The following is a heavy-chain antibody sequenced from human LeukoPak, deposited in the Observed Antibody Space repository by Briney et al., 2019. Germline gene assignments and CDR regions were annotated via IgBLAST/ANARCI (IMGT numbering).Heavy chain of an antibody. V-gene: IGHV1-18*01. CDR1: GYTFTTFN. CDR2: VSTYNGNT. Sequence: ASVKVSCKTSGYTFTTFNIAWVRQAPGQGLEWVGWVSTYNGNTDYAQRVQGRVTTTRDMSTSTDYMELSGLRSEDTAIYYCARDNSVGDTAWWFDPWGQGTLVTVSS. CDR3: ARDNSVGDTAWWFDP. D-gene: IGHD3-16*01. J-gene: IGHJ5*02.